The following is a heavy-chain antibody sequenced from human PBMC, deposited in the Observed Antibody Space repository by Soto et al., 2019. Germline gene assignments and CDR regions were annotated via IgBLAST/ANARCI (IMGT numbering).Heavy chain of an antibody. D-gene: IGHD3-10*01. CDR1: GGSISSGGYY. J-gene: IGHJ5*02. V-gene: IGHV4-31*03. CDR3: ARGTIVRGVTTWFDP. CDR2: IYYSGST. Sequence: PSETLSLTCTVSGGSISSGGYYWSWIRQHPGKGLEWIGYIYYSGSTYYNPSLKSRVTISVDTSKNQFSLKLSSVTAADTAVYYCARGTIVRGVTTWFDPWVRGTPVPASP.